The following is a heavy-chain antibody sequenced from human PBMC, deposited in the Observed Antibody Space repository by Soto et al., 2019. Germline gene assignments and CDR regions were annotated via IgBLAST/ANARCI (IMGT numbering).Heavy chain of an antibody. V-gene: IGHV1-2*02. Sequence: GASVKVSCKASGYNFVAYYMHWVRQAPGQGLEWMGWINPSSGATNFAERFQGRVTMTSDTSISTFYMEIKRLNSDDTAVYFCAKDRKYGDYGYHFDYWGQGTLVTVSS. CDR2: INPSSGAT. CDR3: AKDRKYGDYGYHFDY. D-gene: IGHD4-17*01. CDR1: GYNFVAYY. J-gene: IGHJ4*02.